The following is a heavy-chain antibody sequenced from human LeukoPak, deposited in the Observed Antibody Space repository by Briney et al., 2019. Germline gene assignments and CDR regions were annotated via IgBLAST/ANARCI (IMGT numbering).Heavy chain of an antibody. CDR3: ARGLHYYDSSGYYYRGGMDV. Sequence: GGSLRLSCAASGFMFSSYEMNWVRQAPGKGLGCVSYISSSGSVMYYADSVQGRFTISRDNAKNSLYLQMNSLRAEDTAVYYCARGLHYYDSSGYYYRGGMDVWGQGTTVTVSS. CDR1: GFMFSSYE. CDR2: ISSSGSVM. J-gene: IGHJ6*02. V-gene: IGHV3-48*03. D-gene: IGHD3-22*01.